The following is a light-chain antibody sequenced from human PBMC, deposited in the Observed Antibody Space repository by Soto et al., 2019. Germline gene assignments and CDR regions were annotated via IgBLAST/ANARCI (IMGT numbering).Light chain of an antibody. CDR3: QQHGSGACT. CDR2: VAS. V-gene: IGKV3-20*01. CDR1: QSVSSNN. J-gene: IGKJ1*01. Sequence: EIVLTQSPDTLSLSPGERATLSCRASQSVSSNNLAWYQHKPGQPPRLLIDVASRRATGIPDRFRGSGSGSEFTLTNTRLEPEDFAVYYCQQHGSGACTFGQGTKVEIK.